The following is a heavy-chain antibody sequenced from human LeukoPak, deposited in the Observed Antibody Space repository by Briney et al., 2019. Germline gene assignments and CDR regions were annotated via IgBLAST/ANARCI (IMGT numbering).Heavy chain of an antibody. Sequence: SETLSLTCTVSGGSISSYYWSWIRQPPGKGLEWIGYIYYSGSTNYNPSLKSRVTISVDTSKNQLSLKLSSVTAADTAVYYCARGLKKNYYDSSGYPPDYWGQGTLVTVSS. CDR3: ARGLKKNYYDSSGYPPDY. J-gene: IGHJ4*02. CDR1: GGSISSYY. CDR2: IYYSGST. V-gene: IGHV4-59*08. D-gene: IGHD3-22*01.